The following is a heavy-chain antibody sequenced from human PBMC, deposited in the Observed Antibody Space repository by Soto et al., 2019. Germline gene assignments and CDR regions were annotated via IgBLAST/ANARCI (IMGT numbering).Heavy chain of an antibody. CDR1: GGTFSDFT. CDR3: AREGAHQLLYRFDL. J-gene: IGHJ4*02. D-gene: IGHD2-21*01. CDR2: LLPLLGIP. V-gene: IGHV1-69*02. Sequence: QVLLVQSGAEVRKPESSVRVSCQASGGTFSDFTISWLRQIPGQGLEWMGSLLPLLGIPTYALRFQGRVTITADKTTGTSYMELRSLTSDDTAVYYCAREGAHQLLYRFDLWGQGTLVAVSS.